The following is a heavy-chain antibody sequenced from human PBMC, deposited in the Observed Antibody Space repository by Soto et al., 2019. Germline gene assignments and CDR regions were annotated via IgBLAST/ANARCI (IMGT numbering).Heavy chain of an antibody. J-gene: IGHJ5*02. CDR2: IYHSGST. CDR3: ARDQLEGNWFDP. V-gene: IGHV4-61*05. Sequence: ASETLSLTCSVSGDSISNSRFYCAWIRQPPGKGLEWIGYIYHSGSTLYNPSLKSRVTISVDKSKNQFSLKLSSVTAADTAVYYCARDQLEGNWFDPWGQGTLVTVSS. CDR1: GDSISNSRFY. D-gene: IGHD1-1*01.